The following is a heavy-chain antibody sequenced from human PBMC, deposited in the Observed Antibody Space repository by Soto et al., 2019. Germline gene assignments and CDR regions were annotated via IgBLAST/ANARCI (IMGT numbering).Heavy chain of an antibody. D-gene: IGHD1-1*01. Sequence: QVQLVQSGAEVKKPGSSVKVSCKASGGTFSSYTISWVRQAPGQGLEWMGRIIPILGIANYAQKFQGRVTVTEDESKSTAYMELSSLRSEDKAVYYGARSAATEPHNFDYWGQGTLVTVSS. CDR3: ARSAATEPHNFDY. J-gene: IGHJ4*02. CDR2: IIPILGIA. V-gene: IGHV1-69*02. CDR1: GGTFSSYT.